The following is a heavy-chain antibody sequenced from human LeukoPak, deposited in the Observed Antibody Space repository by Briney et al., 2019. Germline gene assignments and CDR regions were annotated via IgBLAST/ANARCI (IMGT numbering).Heavy chain of an antibody. CDR3: AREGGHGGAYCGGDCFH. J-gene: IGHJ4*02. V-gene: IGHV4-59*12. D-gene: IGHD2-21*02. CDR1: GGSISSYY. Sequence: SETLSLTCTVSGGSISSYYWSWIRQPPGKGLEWIGYIYYSGSTYYNPSLKSRVTISVDTSKNQFSLKLSSVTAADTAVYYCAREGGHGGAYCGGDCFHWGQGTLVTVSS. CDR2: IYYSGST.